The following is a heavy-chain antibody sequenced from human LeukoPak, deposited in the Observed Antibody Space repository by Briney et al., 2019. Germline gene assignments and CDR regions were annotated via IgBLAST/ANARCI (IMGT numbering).Heavy chain of an antibody. J-gene: IGHJ3*02. Sequence: GRSLRLPCAASGFTFSNYGMHWVRQAPGKGLEWVAIIWYDGSNKYYADSVKGRFTISRDNSKNTLYLQMNSLRAEDTAVYYCARDGGYGGNPNDAFDMCGQGTMVTVSS. CDR3: ARDGGYGGNPNDAFDM. D-gene: IGHD4-23*01. CDR1: GFTFSNYG. CDR2: IWYDGSNK. V-gene: IGHV3-33*01.